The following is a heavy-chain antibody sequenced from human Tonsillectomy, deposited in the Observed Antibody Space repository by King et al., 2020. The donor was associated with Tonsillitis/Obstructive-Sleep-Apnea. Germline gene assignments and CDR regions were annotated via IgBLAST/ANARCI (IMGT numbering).Heavy chain of an antibody. V-gene: IGHV3-33*06. J-gene: IGHJ2*01. D-gene: IGHD3-10*01. CDR1: GFTFSNYG. CDR2: IWYDGSNK. CDR3: AKDERSYYWYFDL. Sequence: ESGGGVVRPGRSLRLSCAASGFTFSNYGMHWVRQAPGKGLEWVAIIWYDGSNKYYADSVKGRFTISRDNSKNTLYLQMNSLRAEDTAVYYCAKDERSYYWYFDLWGRGTLVTVSS.